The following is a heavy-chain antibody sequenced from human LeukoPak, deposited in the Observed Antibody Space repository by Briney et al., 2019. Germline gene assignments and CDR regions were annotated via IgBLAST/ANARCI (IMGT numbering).Heavy chain of an antibody. Sequence: PSETLSLTCAVYGGSFSGYYWSWIRQPPGKGLEWIGEINHSGSTNYNPSLKSRVTISVDTSKNQFSLKLSSVTAADTAVYYCARGWLQFYYFDYWGQGTLVTVSS. V-gene: IGHV4-34*01. CDR1: GGSFSGYY. D-gene: IGHD5-12*01. J-gene: IGHJ4*02. CDR2: INHSGST. CDR3: ARGWLQFYYFDY.